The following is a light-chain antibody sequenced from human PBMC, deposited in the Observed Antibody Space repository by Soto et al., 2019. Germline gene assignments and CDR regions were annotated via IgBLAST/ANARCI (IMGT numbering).Light chain of an antibody. Sequence: DIQMTQSPSSLSASVGDRVTITCRASQGISNYLAWYQQKPGKVPKLLIYAASTLQSGVPSRFSGSGSGTHFTLTISSLQPEDVVTYDCQQYNDASWTGRPGTKVEIK. J-gene: IGKJ1*01. CDR3: QQYNDASWT. CDR1: QGISNY. V-gene: IGKV1-27*01. CDR2: AAS.